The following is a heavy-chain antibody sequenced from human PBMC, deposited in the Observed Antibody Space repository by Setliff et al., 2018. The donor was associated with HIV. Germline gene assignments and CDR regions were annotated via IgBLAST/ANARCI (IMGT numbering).Heavy chain of an antibody. J-gene: IGHJ6*03. CDR2: VNHGGSS. CDR1: GVTFKAYC. V-gene: IGHV4-34*01. CDR3: ARSARKQGYYYYYYMDV. Sequence: LRLSCAASGVTFKAYCLDWVRQPPGKGLEWIAEVNHGGSSNYNPSLKSRVTTSLDASRDQFSLNLTSVTAADTAVYYCARSARKQGYYYYYYMDVWGKGITVTVSS.